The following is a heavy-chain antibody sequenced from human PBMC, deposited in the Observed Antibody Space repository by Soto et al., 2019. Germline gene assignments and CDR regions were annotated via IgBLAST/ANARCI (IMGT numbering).Heavy chain of an antibody. Sequence: SETLSLTCAVYGGSFSGYYWSWIRQPPGKGLEWIGEINHSGSTNYNPSLKSRVTISVDTSKNQFSLKLSSVTAADTAVYYCTFTPEDYYYYGMDVWGQGTTVTVS. J-gene: IGHJ6*02. CDR1: GGSFSGYY. CDR3: TFTPEDYYYYGMDV. CDR2: INHSGST. V-gene: IGHV4-34*01.